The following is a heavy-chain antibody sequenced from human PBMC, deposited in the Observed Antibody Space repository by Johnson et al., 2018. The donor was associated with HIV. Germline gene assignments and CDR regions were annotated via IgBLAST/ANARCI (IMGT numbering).Heavy chain of an antibody. CDR3: ARFTIFGLSKVDGFDI. CDR1: AFTFSSYG. D-gene: IGHD3/OR15-3a*01. Sequence: VQLVESGGGLVQPGGSLRLSCAASAFTFSSYGMTWVRQVPGKGLEWVSGINWNGGSIGYVDSVKGRFTVSRDNTKDSLYLQMNSLKTEDTALYYCARFTIFGLSKVDGFDIWGQGTMVTVSS. J-gene: IGHJ3*02. CDR2: INWNGGSI. V-gene: IGHV3-20*04.